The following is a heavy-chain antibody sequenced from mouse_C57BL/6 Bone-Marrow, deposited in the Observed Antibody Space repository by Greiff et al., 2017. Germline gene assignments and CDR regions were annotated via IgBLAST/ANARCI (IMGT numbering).Heavy chain of an antibody. CDR1: GFNFKDYY. V-gene: IGHV14-4*01. CDR3: TGRQAWFAY. Sequence: EVQLQQSGAELVRPGASVKLSCTASGFNFKDYYMHWVKQRPEQGLEWIGWIDPENGDTEYASKFQGKATITSDTSSNTADLQLSSLTSAVSAVYCCTGRQAWFAYWGQGTLVTVSA. CDR2: IDPENGDT. J-gene: IGHJ3*01.